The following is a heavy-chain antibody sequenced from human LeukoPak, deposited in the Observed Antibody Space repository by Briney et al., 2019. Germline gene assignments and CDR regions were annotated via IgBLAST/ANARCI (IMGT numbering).Heavy chain of an antibody. CDR2: ISGSGGST. V-gene: IGHV3-23*01. J-gene: IGHJ4*02. CDR1: GFTFSSYG. CDR3: AKDLTRVRLVYYFDY. D-gene: IGHD6-19*01. Sequence: SGGSLRLSCAASGFTFSSYGMSWVRRAPGKGLEWVSAISGSGGSTYYADSVKGRFTISRDNSENTLYLQMNSLRAEDTAVYYCAKDLTRVRLVYYFDYWGQGTLVTVSS.